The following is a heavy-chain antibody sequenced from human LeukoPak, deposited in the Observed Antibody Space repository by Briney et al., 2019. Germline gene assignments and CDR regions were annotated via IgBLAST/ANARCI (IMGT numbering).Heavy chain of an antibody. V-gene: IGHV1-8*01. D-gene: IGHD3-10*01. CDR3: ARGLGLLWLGELSLGVWFDP. CDR2: MNPNSGNT. CDR1: GYTFTSYD. Sequence: ASVKVSCKASGYTFTSYDINWVRQATGQGLEWMGWMNPNSGNTGYAQKFQGRVTMTRNTSISTAYMELSSLRSEDTAVYYCARGLGLLWLGELSLGVWFDPWGQGTLVTVSS. J-gene: IGHJ5*02.